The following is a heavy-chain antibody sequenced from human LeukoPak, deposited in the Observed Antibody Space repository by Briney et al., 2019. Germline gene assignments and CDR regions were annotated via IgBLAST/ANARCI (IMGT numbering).Heavy chain of an antibody. V-gene: IGHV3-20*04. CDR3: AKYRNPDDYGDYVSFSPHAFDI. CDR2: TNWDGGRT. Sequence: GGSLRLSCAASGFTFDDYAMSWVRQTPGKGLEWVSGTNWDGGRTGYADSVKGRFTISRDNSKNTLYLQMNSLRVEDTAVYYCAKYRNPDDYGDYVSFSPHAFDIWGQGTMVTVSS. CDR1: GFTFDDYA. D-gene: IGHD4-17*01. J-gene: IGHJ3*02.